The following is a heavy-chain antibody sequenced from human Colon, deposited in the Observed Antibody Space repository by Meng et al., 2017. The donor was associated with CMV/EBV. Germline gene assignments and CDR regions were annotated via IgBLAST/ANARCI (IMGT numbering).Heavy chain of an antibody. Sequence: SETLSLTCNVSNGTISSTSYYWGWIRQSPGKGLEWLGSVYYDGKTFSNPSLSSRVTISIDRPKNQFSLRLDSVTAADTGAYYCVRARHSVVVMALQGTFDNWGQGTMVTVSS. CDR3: VRARHSVVVMALQGTFDN. CDR2: VYYDGKT. CDR1: NGTISSTSYY. D-gene: IGHD2-21*01. J-gene: IGHJ4*03. V-gene: IGHV4-39*07.